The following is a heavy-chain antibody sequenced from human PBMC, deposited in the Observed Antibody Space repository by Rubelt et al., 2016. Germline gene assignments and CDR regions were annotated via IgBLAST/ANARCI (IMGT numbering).Heavy chain of an antibody. CDR2: ISGSGGST. Sequence: GESLRLSCAASGFDFRPYVMTWVRHAPGKGLEWVSAISGSGGSTYYADSVKGRFTISRDNSKNTLYLQMNSLRAEDTAIYYCAKDRGGTWYSAFDIWGQGTMVSVSS. V-gene: IGHV3-23*01. CDR3: AKDRGGTWYSAFDI. D-gene: IGHD6-13*01. J-gene: IGHJ3*02. CDR1: GFDFRPYV.